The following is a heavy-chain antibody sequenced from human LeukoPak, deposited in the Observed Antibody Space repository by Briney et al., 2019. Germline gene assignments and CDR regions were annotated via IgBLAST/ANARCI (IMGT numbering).Heavy chain of an antibody. V-gene: IGHV1-18*01. Sequence: ASVKVSCKASGYTFTSYGISWVRQAPGQGLEWMGWISAYNGNTNYARKLQGRVTMTTDTSTSTAYMELRSLRSDDTAVYYCARDYDILTGYYTNWFDPWGQGTLLTVSS. D-gene: IGHD3-9*01. CDR3: ARDYDILTGYYTNWFDP. CDR2: ISAYNGNT. CDR1: GYTFTSYG. J-gene: IGHJ5*02.